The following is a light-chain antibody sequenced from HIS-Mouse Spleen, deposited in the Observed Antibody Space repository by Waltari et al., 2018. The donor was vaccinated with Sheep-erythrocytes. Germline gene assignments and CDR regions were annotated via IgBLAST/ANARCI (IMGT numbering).Light chain of an antibody. Sequence: QSALTQPASVSGSPGQSITISCPGTSRDVGGYNYVSWYQQHPGKAPKPMIYEVSNRPSGVSNRFSGSKSGNTASLTISGLQAEDEADYYCSSYTSSSTWVFGGGTKLTVL. CDR1: SRDVGGYNY. CDR2: EVS. CDR3: SSYTSSSTWV. J-gene: IGLJ3*02. V-gene: IGLV2-14*01.